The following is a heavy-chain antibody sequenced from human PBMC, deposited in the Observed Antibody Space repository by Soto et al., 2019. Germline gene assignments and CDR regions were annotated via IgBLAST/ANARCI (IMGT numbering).Heavy chain of an antibody. V-gene: IGHV5-51*01. CDR1: GYSFTSYW. D-gene: IGHD3-16*01. CDR3: ARLGGDTSDFEY. Sequence: ESLKISFKGSGYSFTSYWIAWVRRIPGKGLEWMGIIYPGDSDTRYSPSFQGQVTISADKSVSTAYLQWSSLKASDAAMYYCARLGGDTSDFEYWGQGTLVTVSS. J-gene: IGHJ4*02. CDR2: IYPGDSDT.